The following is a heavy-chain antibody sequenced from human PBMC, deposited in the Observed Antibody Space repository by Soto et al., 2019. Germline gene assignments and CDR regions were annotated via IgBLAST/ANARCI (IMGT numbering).Heavy chain of an antibody. CDR1: GFTFSEYA. J-gene: IGHJ4*02. CDR3: TNGAPYHTGADY. CDR2: ISYNSGSI. D-gene: IGHD1-1*01. Sequence: VQLVESGGGLAQPGKSLRLSCVASGFTFSEYAMHWVRQAPGKGLEWVSGISYNSGSIGYAASVKGRFSVSRDNDEKSLYLQMDNLRPEDTAFYYCTNGAPYHTGADYWGQGTLVTVSS. V-gene: IGHV3-9*01.